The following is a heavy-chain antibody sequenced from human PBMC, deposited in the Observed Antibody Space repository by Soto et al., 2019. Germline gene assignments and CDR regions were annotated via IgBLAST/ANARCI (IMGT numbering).Heavy chain of an antibody. Sequence: GGSLRLSCAAFGFTYNSYDMHWVRRVPGKGLEWVSSMGGAGAREYAGSVKGRFIISRDNAKNSLYLQMDNLRAGDTAVYYCTRAAFGDGMDLWGQGTPVTVSS. V-gene: IGHV3-13*01. CDR2: MGGAGAR. J-gene: IGHJ6*02. CDR1: GFTYNSYD. D-gene: IGHD3-10*01. CDR3: TRAAFGDGMDL.